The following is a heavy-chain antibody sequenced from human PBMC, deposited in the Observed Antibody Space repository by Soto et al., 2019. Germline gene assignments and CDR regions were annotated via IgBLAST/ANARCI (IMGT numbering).Heavy chain of an antibody. Sequence: GASVKFSCKASGGTFSSYAISWVRQAPGQGLEWMGGIIPIFGTANYAQKLQGRVTITADKSTSTAYMELSSLRSEDTAVYYCASPAPEAGTDYWGQGTLVTVSS. CDR2: IIPIFGTA. CDR1: GGTFSSYA. D-gene: IGHD6-13*01. CDR3: ASPAPEAGTDY. J-gene: IGHJ4*02. V-gene: IGHV1-69*06.